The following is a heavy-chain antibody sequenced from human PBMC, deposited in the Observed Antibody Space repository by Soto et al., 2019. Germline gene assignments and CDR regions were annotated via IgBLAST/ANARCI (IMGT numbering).Heavy chain of an antibody. CDR2: VISASGSV. J-gene: IGHJ1*01. Sequence: QVQVVQSGAEVKKPGSSVKISCKASGRIFSSFPTSWVRQVPGQGLEWMGGVISASGSVTYAPKWRGRVTMAAVNSAGIGYMELTSLTSEDPAIYCCARVGRREAYNSVLEQWGPGTMVTVSS. CDR3: ARVGRREAYNSVLEQ. V-gene: IGHV1-69*06. CDR1: GRIFSSFP. D-gene: IGHD1-1*01.